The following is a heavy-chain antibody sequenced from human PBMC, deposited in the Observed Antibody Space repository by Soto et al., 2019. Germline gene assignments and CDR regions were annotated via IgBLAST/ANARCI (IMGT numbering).Heavy chain of an antibody. CDR2: ISGSGGRT. V-gene: IGHV3-23*01. Sequence: EGQLLESGGGLVQPGGSLRLSCAASGFTFTTYAMAWVRQAPGKGLEWVSYISGSGGRTNYADSVKGRFTISRDNSKNTLYLQMSSLRPADTAVYYCPTDLKSGSAATLFDPWGQGTLVTVSS. D-gene: IGHD2-15*01. CDR3: PTDLKSGSAATLFDP. J-gene: IGHJ5*02. CDR1: GFTFTTYA.